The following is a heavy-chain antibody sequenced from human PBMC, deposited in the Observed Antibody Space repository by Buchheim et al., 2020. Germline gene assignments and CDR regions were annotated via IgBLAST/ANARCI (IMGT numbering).Heavy chain of an antibody. V-gene: IGHV1-2*06. CDR2: INPNSGGT. Sequence: VQLVESGGDLVQPGGSLRLSCAASGFTFSSYWMHWVRQAPGQGLEWMGRINPNSGGTNYAQKFQGRVTMTRDTSLSPAYMELSRLRSDDTAVYYCARGYYGSGSPGLWGQGTL. CDR1: GFTFSSYW. J-gene: IGHJ4*02. CDR3: ARGYYGSGSPGL. D-gene: IGHD3-10*01.